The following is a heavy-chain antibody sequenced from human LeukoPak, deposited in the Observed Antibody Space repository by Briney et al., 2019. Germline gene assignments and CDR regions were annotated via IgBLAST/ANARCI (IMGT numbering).Heavy chain of an antibody. CDR1: GYTFTSYG. CDR3: ARESVGATKGVSDY. D-gene: IGHD1-26*01. Sequence: APVTVSCKASGYTFTSYGISWVRQAPGQGLEWMGWISAYNGNTNYAQKLQGRVTMTTDTSTSTAYMELRSLRSDDTAVYYCARESVGATKGVSDYWGQGTLVTVSS. V-gene: IGHV1-18*01. J-gene: IGHJ4*02. CDR2: ISAYNGNT.